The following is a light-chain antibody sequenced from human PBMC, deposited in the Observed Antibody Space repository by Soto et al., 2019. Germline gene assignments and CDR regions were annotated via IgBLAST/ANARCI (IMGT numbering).Light chain of an antibody. Sequence: DIQMTQSPSCLSVSLGDRVTIPCRGCQGIRHDLGWYQQKPGKAPKRLIYAASSLQSGVPSRFSGSGSGTDFTLTISSLQPEDFATYYCQQSYSTPITFGQPTRLEI. J-gene: IGKJ5*01. CDR2: AAS. CDR3: QQSYSTPIT. CDR1: QGIRHD. V-gene: IGKV1-39*01.